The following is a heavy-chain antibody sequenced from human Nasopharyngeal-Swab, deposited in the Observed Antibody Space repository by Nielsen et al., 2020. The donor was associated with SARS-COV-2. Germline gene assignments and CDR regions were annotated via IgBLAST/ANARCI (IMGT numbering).Heavy chain of an antibody. CDR3: ARELGYCGSTSCYPNDAFDI. J-gene: IGHJ3*02. V-gene: IGHV1-3*01. CDR2: INAGNGNT. D-gene: IGHD2-2*01. Sequence: WVRQAPGQRLEWMGWINAGNGNTKYSQKFQGRVTITRDTSASTAYMELSSLRSEDTAVYYCARELGYCGSTSCYPNDAFDIWGQGTMVTVSS.